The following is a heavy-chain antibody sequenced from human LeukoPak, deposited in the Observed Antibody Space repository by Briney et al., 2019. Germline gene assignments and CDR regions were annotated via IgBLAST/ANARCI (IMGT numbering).Heavy chain of an antibody. Sequence: ASVTVSCKASRYSFTSNYIHWVRQAPGQGLEWMGMIYPRDGSTSYAQKFQGRVTVTRDTSTSTVHMELSGLRSEDTAVYYCAGDQEAFDYWGQGTLVTVSS. CDR1: RYSFTSNY. CDR2: IYPRDGST. CDR3: AGDQEAFDY. J-gene: IGHJ4*02. V-gene: IGHV1-46*01.